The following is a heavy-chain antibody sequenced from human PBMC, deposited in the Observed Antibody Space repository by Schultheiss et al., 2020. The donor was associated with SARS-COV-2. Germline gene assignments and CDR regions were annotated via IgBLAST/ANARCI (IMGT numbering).Heavy chain of an antibody. J-gene: IGHJ4*02. V-gene: IGHV3-23*01. Sequence: GESLKISCAASGFTFSSFAMSWVRQAPGKGLEWVSSITGTSTTTYYADSVKGRFIISRDNSKNTLYLQMNSLRVDDTAIYFCAKGGGYDPGVDYWGQGTLVTVSS. CDR3: AKGGGYDPGVDY. CDR2: ITGTSTTT. D-gene: IGHD5-12*01. CDR1: GFTFSSFA.